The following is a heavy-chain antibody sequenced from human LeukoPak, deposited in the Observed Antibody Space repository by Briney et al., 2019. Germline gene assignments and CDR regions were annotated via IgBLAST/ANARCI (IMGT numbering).Heavy chain of an antibody. CDR1: GFTFSSYW. CDR3: ATDYSNHYYFDY. V-gene: IGHV3-74*01. J-gene: IGHJ4*02. D-gene: IGHD4-11*01. Sequence: PGGSLRLSCAASGFTFSSYWVHWVRQAPGKGLVWVSRINSDGSSTSYADSVKGRFTISRDNAKNTLYLQMNSLRAEDTAVYYCATDYSNHYYFDYWGQGTLVTVSS. CDR2: INSDGSST.